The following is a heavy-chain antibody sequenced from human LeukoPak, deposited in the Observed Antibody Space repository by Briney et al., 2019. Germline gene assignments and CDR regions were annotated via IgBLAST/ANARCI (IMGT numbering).Heavy chain of an antibody. CDR2: IYYSGST. CDR3: ARGNSGWDY. J-gene: IGHJ4*02. Sequence: PSETLSLTCTVSGGSISSGGYNWSWIRQHPGKGLEWIGYIYYSGSTYYNPSLKSRVTISVDTSKNQFSLKLSSVTAADTAVYYCARGNSGWDYWGQGTLVTVSS. CDR1: GGSISSGGYN. V-gene: IGHV4-31*03. D-gene: IGHD4-23*01.